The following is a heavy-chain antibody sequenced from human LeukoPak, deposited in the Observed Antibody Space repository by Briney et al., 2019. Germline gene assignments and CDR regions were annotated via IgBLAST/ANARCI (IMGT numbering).Heavy chain of an antibody. V-gene: IGHV3-7*03. D-gene: IGHD3-10*01. J-gene: IGHJ5*02. Sequence: PGGSLRLSCAASGFTFSSYWMSWVRQAPGKGLEWVANIKQDGSEKYYVDSVKGRFTISRDNAKNSLYLQMNSLRAEDTAVYYCARGHGSGYTNYFDPWGQGTLVTVSS. CDR2: IKQDGSEK. CDR3: ARGHGSGYTNYFDP. CDR1: GFTFSSYW.